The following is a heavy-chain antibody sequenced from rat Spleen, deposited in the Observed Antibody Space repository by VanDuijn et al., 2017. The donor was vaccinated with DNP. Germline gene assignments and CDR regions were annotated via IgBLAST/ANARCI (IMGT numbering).Heavy chain of an antibody. CDR2: ISPRGGST. V-gene: IGHV5-58*01. Sequence: EVQLVETGGGLVQPGRSLKVSCVASGFTFSGYWMYWIRQAPGKGLEWVASISPRGGSTYYRDSVKGRFTISRDTAKSTLYLQMDSLRSEDTATYYCTRDLNFGYNYAFDYWGQGVMVSVSS. J-gene: IGHJ2*01. CDR1: GFTFSGYW. D-gene: IGHD1-4*01. CDR3: TRDLNFGYNYAFDY.